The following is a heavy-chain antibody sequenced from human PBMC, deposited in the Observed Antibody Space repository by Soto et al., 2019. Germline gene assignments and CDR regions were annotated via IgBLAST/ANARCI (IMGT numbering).Heavy chain of an antibody. V-gene: IGHV1-46*03. CDR1: GYTFTSYY. D-gene: IGHD3-3*01. CDR3: AREGPITIFGVALSKSDDAFDI. Sequence: ASVKVSCKASGYTFTSYYMHWVRQAPGQGLEWMGIINPSGGSTSYAQKFQGRVTMTRDTSKSTVYMELSSLRSEDTAVYYCAREGPITIFGVALSKSDDAFDIWGQGTMVTVSS. J-gene: IGHJ3*02. CDR2: INPSGGST.